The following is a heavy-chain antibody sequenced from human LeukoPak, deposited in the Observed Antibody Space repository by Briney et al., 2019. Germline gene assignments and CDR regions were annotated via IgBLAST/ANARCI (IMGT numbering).Heavy chain of an antibody. Sequence: GGSLRLSCAASGFTVSGNYMSWVRQAPGKSLEWVSLIYSGGSTYYADSVKGRFTISRDNAKNSLYLQMNSLRAEDTAVYYCARGSNYCSSISCHMNDWGQGTLVTVSS. CDR2: IYSGGST. D-gene: IGHD2-2*02. V-gene: IGHV3-66*01. J-gene: IGHJ4*02. CDR3: ARGSNYCSSISCHMND. CDR1: GFTVSGNY.